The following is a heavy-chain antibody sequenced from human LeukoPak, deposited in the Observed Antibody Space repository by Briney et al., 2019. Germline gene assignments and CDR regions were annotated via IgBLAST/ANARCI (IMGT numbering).Heavy chain of an antibody. CDR3: ASSSSSWYYGY. V-gene: IGHV1-18*01. Sequence: RASVKVSCKASGYTFTSYGISWVRQAPGQGLEWMGWISAYNGNTNYAQKLQGRVTMTTDTSTSTAYMELRSLRSDDTAVYYCASSSSSWYYGYWGQGTLVTVSS. D-gene: IGHD6-13*01. CDR1: GYTFTSYG. CDR2: ISAYNGNT. J-gene: IGHJ4*02.